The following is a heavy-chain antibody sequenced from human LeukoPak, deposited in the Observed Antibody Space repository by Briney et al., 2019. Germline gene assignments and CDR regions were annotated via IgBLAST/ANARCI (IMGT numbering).Heavy chain of an antibody. J-gene: IGHJ4*02. CDR3: ARGRYHDFWSGSSDY. Sequence: GGSLRLSCAASGFTFSNYWMHWVRQAPGKGLVWASRINTDGSSTTYADSVKGRFTISRDNAKNTLYLQMNSLRAEDTAVYYCARGRYHDFWSGSSDYWGQGTLVTVSS. V-gene: IGHV3-74*03. CDR2: INTDGSST. D-gene: IGHD3-3*01. CDR1: GFTFSNYW.